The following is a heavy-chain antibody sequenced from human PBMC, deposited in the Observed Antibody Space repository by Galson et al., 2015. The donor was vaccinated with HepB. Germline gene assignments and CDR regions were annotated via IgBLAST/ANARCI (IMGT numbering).Heavy chain of an antibody. V-gene: IGHV3-7*01. J-gene: IGHJ6*03. D-gene: IGHD3-3*01. CDR3: ARIRSYYDFWSGGGQYYDMDV. Sequence: SLRLSCAASGFTFSSYWMSWVRQAPGKGLEWVANIKQDGSEKYYVDSVKGRFTISRDNAKNSLYLQMNSLRAEDTAVYYCARIRSYYDFWSGGGQYYDMDVWGKGTTVTVSS. CDR1: GFTFSSYW. CDR2: IKQDGSEK.